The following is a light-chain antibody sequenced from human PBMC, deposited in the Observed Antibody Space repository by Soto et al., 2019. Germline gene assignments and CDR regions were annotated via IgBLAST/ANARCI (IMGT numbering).Light chain of an antibody. CDR3: HHYET. CDR2: GAS. Sequence: EIVLTKYPGTVSLSPGERSTLSCRASQSVSSSYLAWYQQKPGQAPRLLIYGASIRAAGVPDRFSGSGSGTEFTLTISRLEPEDFTVYDCHHYETFGQGTKVDIK. V-gene: IGKV3-20*01. J-gene: IGKJ1*01. CDR1: QSVSSSY.